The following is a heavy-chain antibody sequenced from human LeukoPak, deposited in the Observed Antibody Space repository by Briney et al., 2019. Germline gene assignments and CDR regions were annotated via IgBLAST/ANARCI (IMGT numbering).Heavy chain of an antibody. J-gene: IGHJ4*02. CDR3: ARWGEDYYDSSGYYHD. Sequence: GASVTVSCKASGGTFSSYAISWVRQAPGQGLDWMGRIIPIFGIANYAQKFQGRVTITADKSTSTAYMELSSLRSEDTAVYYCARWGEDYYDSSGYYHDWGQGTLVTVSS. V-gene: IGHV1-69*04. CDR2: IIPIFGIA. D-gene: IGHD3-22*01. CDR1: GGTFSSYA.